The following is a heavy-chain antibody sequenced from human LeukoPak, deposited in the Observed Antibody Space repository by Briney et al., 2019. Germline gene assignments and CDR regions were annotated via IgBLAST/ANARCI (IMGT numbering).Heavy chain of an antibody. CDR3: ARDRSNGGDRTFDN. J-gene: IGHJ4*02. D-gene: IGHD2-8*01. CDR2: INHGEST. Sequence: SETLSLTCAVYGGSFSGYYWTWIRQPPGKGLEWIGEINHGESTNYNPSLKSRVIISVDKSKNQFSLKLSSVTASDTAVYYCARDRSNGGDRTFDNWGQGTLVIVSS. V-gene: IGHV4-34*01. CDR1: GGSFSGYY.